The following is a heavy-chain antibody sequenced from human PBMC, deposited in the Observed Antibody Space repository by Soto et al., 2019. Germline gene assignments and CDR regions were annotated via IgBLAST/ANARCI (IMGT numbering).Heavy chain of an antibody. J-gene: IGHJ5*02. CDR2: MNPNSGNT. CDR1: GYTFTSYD. CDR3: AVGVEWFDP. V-gene: IGHV1-8*01. Sequence: GASVKVSCKASGYTFTSYDINWVRQATGQGLEYLGWMNPNSGNTGYVQKFQGRVTMTRDTSTSTAYMELSSLRSEDTAVYYCAVGVEWFDPWGQGTLVTVSS. D-gene: IGHD4-17*01.